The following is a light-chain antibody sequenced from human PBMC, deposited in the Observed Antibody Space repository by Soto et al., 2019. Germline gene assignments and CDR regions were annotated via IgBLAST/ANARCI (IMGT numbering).Light chain of an antibody. CDR2: QDT. CDR3: QVWDGSTVV. V-gene: IGLV3-1*01. CDR1: KLGDKY. Sequence: SYELTQPPSMSVSPGQTATIACSGDKLGDKYVCWYQQKSGESPILVIYQDTKRPSGIPERFSGSNSGSTATLTISGTQSIDEADYYCQVWDGSTVVFGGGTKLTVL. J-gene: IGLJ2*01.